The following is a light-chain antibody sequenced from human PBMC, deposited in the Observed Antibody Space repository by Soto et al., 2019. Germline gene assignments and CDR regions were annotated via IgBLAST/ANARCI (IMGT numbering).Light chain of an antibody. CDR1: QSVSGW. J-gene: IGKJ1*01. Sequence: QVTQFPSTLSASVGDTVTVTCRASQSVSGWLAWYQQKQGEAPKLLIYDASALPRGVPSRFRGSGSGTKLTITITSLQPDDFETYDCQQYETFSGTFGPGTKVDIK. V-gene: IGKV1-5*01. CDR2: DAS. CDR3: QQYETFSGT.